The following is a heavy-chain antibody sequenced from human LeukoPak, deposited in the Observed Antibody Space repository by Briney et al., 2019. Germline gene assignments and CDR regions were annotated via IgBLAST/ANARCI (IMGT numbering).Heavy chain of an antibody. V-gene: IGHV3-23*01. CDR1: GFTFSSYA. J-gene: IGHJ3*02. CDR2: ISRSGGST. D-gene: IGHD6-13*01. Sequence: GGALRLSCAASGFTFSSYAMSWVRQAPGKGLDWVSAISRSGGSTYYADSVKGRFTISRYNSKNTLYLQMNSLRAEDTAVYYCAKDMQQLVGGAFDIWGQGTMVPVS. CDR3: AKDMQQLVGGAFDI.